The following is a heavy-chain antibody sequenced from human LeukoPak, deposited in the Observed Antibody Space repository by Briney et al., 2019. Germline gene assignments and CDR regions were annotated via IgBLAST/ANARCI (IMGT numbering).Heavy chain of an antibody. V-gene: IGHV1-8*03. CDR1: GYTFTSYD. D-gene: IGHD3-22*01. Sequence: GASVKVSXKASGYTFTSYDINWVRQATGQGLEWMGWMNPNSGNTGYAQKFQGRVTITRNTSISTAYMELSSLRSEDTAVYYCARESNYYDSSGYLGSTHFDYWGQGTLVTVSS. J-gene: IGHJ4*02. CDR2: MNPNSGNT. CDR3: ARESNYYDSSGYLGSTHFDY.